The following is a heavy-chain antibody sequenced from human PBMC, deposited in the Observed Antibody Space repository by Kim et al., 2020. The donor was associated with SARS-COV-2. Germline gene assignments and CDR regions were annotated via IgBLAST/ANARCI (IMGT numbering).Heavy chain of an antibody. J-gene: IGHJ3*02. D-gene: IGHD3-9*01. Sequence: SPSFQGHVTISADKSISTAYLQWSSLKASGTAMYYCARRYYDILTGAFDIWGQGTMVTVSS. CDR3: ARRYYDILTGAFDI. V-gene: IGHV5-10-1*01.